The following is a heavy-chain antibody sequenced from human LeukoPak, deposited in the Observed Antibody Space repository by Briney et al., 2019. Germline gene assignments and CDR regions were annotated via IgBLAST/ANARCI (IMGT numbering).Heavy chain of an antibody. D-gene: IGHD4-17*01. J-gene: IGHJ4*02. CDR3: ARVGGTVTPDY. CDR2: IYYSGST. V-gene: IGHV4-59*01. Sequence: SETLSLTCTVSGGSISSYYWSWIRQPPGKGLEWIGYIYYSGSTNYNPSLKSRVTISVDTSKNQFSLKLSSVTAADTAVYYCARVGGTVTPDYWGQGTLVTVSS. CDR1: GGSISSYY.